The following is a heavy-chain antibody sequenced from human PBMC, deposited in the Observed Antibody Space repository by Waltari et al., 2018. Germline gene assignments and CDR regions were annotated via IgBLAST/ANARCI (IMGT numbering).Heavy chain of an antibody. V-gene: IGHV4-59*01. Sequence: QVQLQESGEGLVKRSERLCLTCTCSGGAISCYSRGWIRQPPGKGLEWIGYIYYGGSTNYNTALMSRLFTSVDTSYNQLSLLLISVTAADAAVNYCAGGVLSSVYYSVRVHGFDPWGQGTLVTVSS. CDR2: IYYGGST. CDR1: GGAISCYS. J-gene: IGHJ5*02. CDR3: AGGVLSSVYYSVRVHGFDP. D-gene: IGHD3-22*01.